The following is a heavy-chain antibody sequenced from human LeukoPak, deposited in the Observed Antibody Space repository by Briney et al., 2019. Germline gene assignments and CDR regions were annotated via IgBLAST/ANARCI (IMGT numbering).Heavy chain of an antibody. CDR2: IYPSDSNI. V-gene: IGHV5-51*01. J-gene: IGHJ4*02. CDR3: ARSTSGGYYFDY. D-gene: IGHD1-26*01. CDR1: GYSFSTYW. Sequence: GETLKISWKGSGYSFSTYWIGWVRQMPGKGLEWMGIIYPSDSNIRHSPSFQGQVIISVDKSISTAYLQWSRLKASDTAMYYCARSTSGGYYFDYWGQGTLVTVSS.